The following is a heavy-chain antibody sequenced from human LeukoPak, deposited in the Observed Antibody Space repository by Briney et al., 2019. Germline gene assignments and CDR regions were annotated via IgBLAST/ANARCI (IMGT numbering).Heavy chain of an antibody. CDR2: SSGSGGST. V-gene: IGHV3-23*01. CDR3: AKVWGNYYDSSGYYSDY. D-gene: IGHD3-22*01. J-gene: IGHJ4*02. Sequence: PGGSLRLSCAAYGFTFSSYAMSLVRQAPGKGLEWVSASSGSGGSTYYADSVKGRFTISRDNSKNTLYLQMNSLRAEDTAVYYCAKVWGNYYDSSGYYSDYWGQGTLVTVSS. CDR1: GFTFSSYA.